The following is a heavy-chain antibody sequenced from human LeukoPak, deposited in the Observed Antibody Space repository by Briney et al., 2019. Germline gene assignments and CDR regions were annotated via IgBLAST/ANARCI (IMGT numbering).Heavy chain of an antibody. CDR3: ANGPPRWGATTGNYYYGMDV. V-gene: IGHV3-23*01. J-gene: IGHJ6*04. CDR2: ISGSVCST. D-gene: IGHD1-26*01. CDR1: GFTFSSYA. Sequence: GVSLRLSCAASGFTFSSYAIRWVRQAPGAGLEWVSAISGSVCSTYCADSVKGRFSIYRDNSKNTLYLQMNSLRAEDTAVYYCANGPPRWGATTGNYYYGMDVWGEGTTVTVSS.